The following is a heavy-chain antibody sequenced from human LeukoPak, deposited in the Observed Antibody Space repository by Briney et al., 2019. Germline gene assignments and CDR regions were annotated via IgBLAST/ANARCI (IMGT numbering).Heavy chain of an antibody. J-gene: IGHJ4*02. Sequence: GGSLRLSCAASGFTFSNAWMSWVRQAPGKGLEWVGRIKSKTDGGTTDYAAPVKGRFTISRDDSKNTLYLQMNSLKTEDTAVYYCTTVPGYSHGYYFDYWGQGTLVTVSS. CDR2: IKSKTDGGTT. CDR1: GFTFSNAW. CDR3: TTVPGYSHGYYFDY. D-gene: IGHD5-18*01. V-gene: IGHV3-15*01.